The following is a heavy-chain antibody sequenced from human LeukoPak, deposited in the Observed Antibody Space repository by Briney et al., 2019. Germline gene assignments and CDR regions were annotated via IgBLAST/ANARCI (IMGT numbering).Heavy chain of an antibody. CDR1: GGSFSGYY. Sequence: SETLSLTCAVYGGSFSGYYWSWIRQPPGKGLEWIGEINRSGSTNYNPSLKNRVTISVDTSKNQFSLKLSSVTAADTAVYYCARGGRRRITIFGVVNGFDYWGQGTLVTVSS. CDR2: INRSGST. V-gene: IGHV4-34*01. J-gene: IGHJ4*02. CDR3: ARGGRRRITIFGVVNGFDY. D-gene: IGHD3-3*01.